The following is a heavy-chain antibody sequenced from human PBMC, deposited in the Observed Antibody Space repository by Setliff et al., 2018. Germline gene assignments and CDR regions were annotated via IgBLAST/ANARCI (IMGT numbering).Heavy chain of an antibody. V-gene: IGHV1-2*02. CDR1: GFTFTDYL. Sequence: ASVKVSCKASGFTFTDYLMNWMRQAPEQGLEWMGRINLNTGNIFYAQEFQGRVTLTRDTSISTAYMELTGLKYDDTAIYYCARDTLALGDITLFDYWGQRTLVTVSS. CDR3: ARDTLALGDITLFDY. J-gene: IGHJ4*02. D-gene: IGHD3-16*01. CDR2: INLNTGNI.